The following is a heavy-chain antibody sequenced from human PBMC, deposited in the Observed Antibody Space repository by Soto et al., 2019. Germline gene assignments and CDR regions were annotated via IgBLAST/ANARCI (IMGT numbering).Heavy chain of an antibody. V-gene: IGHV5-51*01. CDR3: ARIPYYYDSSGYSLGALDI. CDR2: IYPGDSDT. J-gene: IGHJ3*02. D-gene: IGHD3-22*01. CDR1: GYSFTSYW. Sequence: PGESLKISCKGSGYSFTSYWIGWVRQMPGKGLEWMGIIYPGDSDTRYSPSFQGQVTISADKSISTAYLQWSSLKASDTAMYYCARIPYYYDSSGYSLGALDIWGQGTMVTISS.